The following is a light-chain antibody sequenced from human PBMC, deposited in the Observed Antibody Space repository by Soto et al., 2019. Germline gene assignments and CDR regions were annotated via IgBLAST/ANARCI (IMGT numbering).Light chain of an antibody. V-gene: IGLV2-11*01. Sequence: QSALTQPRSVSGSPGQSVTISCTGTSSDVGGYNYVSWYQQHPGKAPKLMIYDVSKRPSGVPDRFPGSKSGNTASLTISGLQAEDDADYYCCSYAGSYTLVFGGGTKVTVL. J-gene: IGLJ2*01. CDR1: SSDVGGYNY. CDR3: CSYAGSYTLV. CDR2: DVS.